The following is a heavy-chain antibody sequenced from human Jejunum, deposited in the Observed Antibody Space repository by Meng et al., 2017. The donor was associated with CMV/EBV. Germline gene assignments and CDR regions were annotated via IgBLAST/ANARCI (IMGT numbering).Heavy chain of an antibody. Sequence: SGYTFTNYYMHWVRQAPGQGLEWMGLINPGLGSTSYTQKFRGRVTMTSDTSTTTVYMELGSLTSDDTAIYYCARALGDHPDMSRSLDPWGQGTLVTVSS. V-gene: IGHV1-46*01. CDR1: GYTFTNYY. J-gene: IGHJ5*02. D-gene: IGHD3-16*01. CDR2: INPGLGST. CDR3: ARALGDHPDMSRSLDP.